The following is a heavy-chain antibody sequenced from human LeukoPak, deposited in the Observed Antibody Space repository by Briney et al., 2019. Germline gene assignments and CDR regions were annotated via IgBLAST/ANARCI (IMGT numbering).Heavy chain of an antibody. Sequence: TSETLSLTCTVSGGSISSGDYYWSWIRQPPGKGLEWIGYIYYSGSTYYNPSLKSRVTIPVDTSKNQFSLKLSSVTAADTAVYYCARVSGPYGDYYVDYWGQGTLVTVSS. CDR1: GGSISSGDYY. V-gene: IGHV4-30-4*01. CDR2: IYYSGST. D-gene: IGHD4-17*01. J-gene: IGHJ4*02. CDR3: ARVSGPYGDYYVDY.